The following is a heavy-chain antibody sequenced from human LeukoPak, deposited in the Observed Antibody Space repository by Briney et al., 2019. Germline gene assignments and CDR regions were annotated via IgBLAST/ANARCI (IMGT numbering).Heavy chain of an antibody. V-gene: IGHV3-21*01. J-gene: IGHJ4*02. CDR2: INSGSSNT. Sequence: GGSLRLSCEASGFIFSSYVMNWVRQAPGKALEWVASINSGSSNTYYTESVKGRFTISRDDAKKSLYLQMDSLRVEDTAVYFCTRDFLAAGDYWGQGTRVTVSS. CDR3: TRDFLAAGDY. CDR1: GFIFSSYV. D-gene: IGHD6-13*01.